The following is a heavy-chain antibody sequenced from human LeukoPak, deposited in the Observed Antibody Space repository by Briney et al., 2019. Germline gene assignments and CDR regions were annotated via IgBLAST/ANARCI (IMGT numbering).Heavy chain of an antibody. CDR3: ARDESAWELHPQLWFDP. CDR2: ISAYNGNT. V-gene: IGHV1-18*01. CDR1: GYTFTSYG. Sequence: GASVKVSCKASGYTFTSYGISWVRQAPGQGLEWMGWISAYNGNTNYAQKLQGRVTMTTDTSTSTAYMELRSLRSDDTAVYYCARDESAWELHPQLWFDPWGQGTLVTVSS. J-gene: IGHJ5*02. D-gene: IGHD1-26*01.